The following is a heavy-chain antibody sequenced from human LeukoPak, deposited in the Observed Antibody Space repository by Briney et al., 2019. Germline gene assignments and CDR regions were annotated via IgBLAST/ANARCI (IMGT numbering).Heavy chain of an antibody. D-gene: IGHD2-21*02. J-gene: IGHJ4*02. CDR3: ARDSGYCGGDCYHDY. V-gene: IGHV3-74*01. CDR2: INSDGSST. Sequence: PGGSLRLSCAASGLTFSSYWMHWVRQAPGKGLVWVSRINSDGSSTSYADSVKGRFTISRDNAKDTLYLQMNSLRAEDTAVYYCARDSGYCGGDCYHDYWGQGTLVTVSS. CDR1: GLTFSSYW.